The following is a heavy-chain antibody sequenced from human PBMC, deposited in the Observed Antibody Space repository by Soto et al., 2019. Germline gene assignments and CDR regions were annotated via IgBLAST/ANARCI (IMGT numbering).Heavy chain of an antibody. CDR2: ISFDGSTE. V-gene: IGHV3-30-3*01. D-gene: IGHD3-10*01. CDR3: ARSRHGSGSYTHFYYGLDV. Sequence: QVQLVESGGGVVQPGRSLRLSCAASGFTFISYAMHGVRQDPGKGLEWVAVISFDGSTEYYADSVKGRFTISRDNSKNTVYLPMNSLRSEDTAVYYCARSRHGSGSYTHFYYGLDVWGQGTTVTVSS. CDR1: GFTFISYA. J-gene: IGHJ6*02.